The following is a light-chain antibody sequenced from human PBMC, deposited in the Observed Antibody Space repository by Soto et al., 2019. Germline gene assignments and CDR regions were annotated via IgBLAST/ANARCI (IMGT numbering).Light chain of an antibody. V-gene: IGLV2-11*01. CDR2: DVT. CDR3: CSYAGSYNLGV. J-gene: IGLJ3*02. Sequence: QSALTQPRSVSGSPGQSVTISCTGTSSDVGGYDFVSWYQQQSGKAPKLIIHDVTKRPSGVPDRFSGSKSGNSASLTISGLQAEDEAEYYCCSYAGSYNLGVFGGGTKLTVL. CDR1: SSDVGGYDF.